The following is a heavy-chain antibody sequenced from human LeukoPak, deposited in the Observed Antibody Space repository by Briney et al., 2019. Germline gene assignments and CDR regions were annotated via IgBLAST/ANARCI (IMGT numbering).Heavy chain of an antibody. CDR3: ARSGGYCSGGSCYLYYFDY. V-gene: IGHV4-30-4*01. CDR1: GGSISSGDYY. CDR2: IYYSGST. D-gene: IGHD2-15*01. J-gene: IGHJ4*02. Sequence: SETLSLTCTVSGGSISSGDYYWSWIRQPPGKGLVWIGYIYYSGSTYYNPSLKSRVTISVDTSKNQFSLKLSSVTAADTAVYYCARSGGYCSGGSCYLYYFDYWGQGTLVTVSS.